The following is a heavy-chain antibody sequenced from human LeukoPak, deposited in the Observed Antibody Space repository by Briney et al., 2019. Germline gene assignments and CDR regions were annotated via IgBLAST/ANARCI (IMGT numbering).Heavy chain of an antibody. Sequence: SETLSLTCTVSGGSISSYYWSWIRQPAGKGLEWIGRIYTSGSTNYNPSLKSRVTMSVDTSKNQFSLKMSSVTAADTAVYYCARDTSGYDWGHRFDPWGQGTLVTVSS. CDR2: IYTSGST. V-gene: IGHV4-4*07. D-gene: IGHD5-12*01. CDR3: ARDTSGYDWGHRFDP. J-gene: IGHJ5*02. CDR1: GGSISSYY.